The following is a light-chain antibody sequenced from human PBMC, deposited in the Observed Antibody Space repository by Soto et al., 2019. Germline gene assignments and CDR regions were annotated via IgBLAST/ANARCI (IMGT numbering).Light chain of an antibody. CDR1: QSLSSNY. J-gene: IGKJ3*01. V-gene: IGKV3-20*01. Sequence: EIVLTQSPGTLSLSPGERATLSCRASQSLSSNYLAWYQQRPGQSPRLLVYGASSRATGIPDRFSGSGFGTDFALTISRLEHEDSEVYYCHQYDNAHFTLGPGTKVDIK. CDR2: GAS. CDR3: HQYDNAHFT.